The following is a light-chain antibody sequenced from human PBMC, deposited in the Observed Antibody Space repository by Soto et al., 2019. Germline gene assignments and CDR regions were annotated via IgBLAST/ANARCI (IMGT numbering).Light chain of an antibody. CDR2: GAS. CDR3: EQYGSTPPT. V-gene: IGKV3-20*01. CDR1: QSVSSSY. J-gene: IGKJ1*01. Sequence: EIVLTQSPGTLSLSPGERATLSCRASQSVSSSYSAWYQQKPGQAPRLLIYGASTRASGIPDRFSGSGSGTDFTLIVSRLEPEDFAVYFCEQYGSTPPTFGQGTKVDIK.